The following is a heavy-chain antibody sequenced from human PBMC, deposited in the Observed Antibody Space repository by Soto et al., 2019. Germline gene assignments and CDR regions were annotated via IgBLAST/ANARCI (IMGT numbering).Heavy chain of an antibody. CDR3: AKDARDTGGNSGIDY. CDR2: IKPDGSVT. J-gene: IGHJ4*02. V-gene: IGHV3-7*03. D-gene: IGHD2-21*02. Sequence: GGSLRLSCRTSDFTLGNYWVNWARQAPGKGLEWVANIKPDGSVTNYLDSVKGRFTISRDNVRNSVSLQMNSLRVEDTALYYCAKDARDTGGNSGIDYWGQGTLVTVSS. CDR1: DFTLGNYW.